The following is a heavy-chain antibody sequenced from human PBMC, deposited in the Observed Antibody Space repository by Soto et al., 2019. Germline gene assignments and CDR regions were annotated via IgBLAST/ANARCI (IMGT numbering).Heavy chain of an antibody. CDR3: ARDRPSGYAFWSDYYTRWSYHGMDV. D-gene: IGHD3-3*01. Sequence: PSETLSLTYAVSGGSVSSGSYYWSWIRQPPGKGLEWIGYIYYSGSTNYNPSLKSRVTISVDTSRNQFSLKLSSVTAADTAVYYCARDRPSGYAFWSDYYTRWSYHGMDVWGPGTTVTVSS. V-gene: IGHV4-61*01. CDR1: GGSVSSGSYY. CDR2: IYYSGST. J-gene: IGHJ6*02.